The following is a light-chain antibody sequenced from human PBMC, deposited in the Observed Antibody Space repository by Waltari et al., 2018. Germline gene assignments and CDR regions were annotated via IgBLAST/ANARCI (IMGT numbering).Light chain of an antibody. V-gene: IGKV3-15*01. CDR3: QQYNNWPRT. CDR1: QSVSSN. J-gene: IGKJ4*02. CDR2: GAS. Sequence: EVVMTQSPATLSVSPGERAALSCRASQSVSSNLAWYQLKPGQAPSLLMYGASTRATGIPARFSGTGSGTEFTLAISSLQSEDLAVYDCQQYNNWPRTFGGGTKVEIK.